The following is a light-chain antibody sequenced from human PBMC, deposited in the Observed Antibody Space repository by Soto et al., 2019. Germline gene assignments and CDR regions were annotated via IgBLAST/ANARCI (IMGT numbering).Light chain of an antibody. Sequence: QSVLTQPPSESGAPGQRVTISCTGSSSNIGAGYDVHWYQQLPGTAPKLLIYGNSNRPSGVPDRFSGSKSGTSASLAITGLQAEDEAEYYCQSYDSSLSGVVFGGGTKLTVL. CDR3: QSYDSSLSGVV. CDR1: SSNIGAGYD. J-gene: IGLJ2*01. CDR2: GNS. V-gene: IGLV1-40*01.